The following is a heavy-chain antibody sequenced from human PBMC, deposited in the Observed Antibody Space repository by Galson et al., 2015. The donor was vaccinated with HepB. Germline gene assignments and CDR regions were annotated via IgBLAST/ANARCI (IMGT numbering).Heavy chain of an antibody. V-gene: IGHV1-3*01. J-gene: IGHJ4*02. D-gene: IGHD1-26*01. CDR1: GSTFTSYA. Sequence: SVKVSCKASGSTFTSYAMHWVRQAPGQRLEWMGWINAGNGNTKYSQKFQGRVTITRDTSASTAYMELSSLRSEDTAVYYCARAPEGATMGPNWGQGTLVTVSS. CDR3: ARAPEGATMGPN. CDR2: INAGNGNT.